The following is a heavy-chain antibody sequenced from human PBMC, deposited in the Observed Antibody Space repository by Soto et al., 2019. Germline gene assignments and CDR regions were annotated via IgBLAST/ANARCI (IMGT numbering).Heavy chain of an antibody. D-gene: IGHD3-10*01. CDR1: GYTFTSYG. Sequence: QVQLVQSGAEVKKPGASVKVSCKASGYTFTSYGISWVRQAPGQGLEWMGWISAYNGNTNYAQKLQGRVTMTTDTSTSTAYRELRSLSSDATAVYYCARLMLLWCGEPTYFDYWGQGTLVTVSS. CDR3: ARLMLLWCGEPTYFDY. J-gene: IGHJ4*02. CDR2: ISAYNGNT. V-gene: IGHV1-18*01.